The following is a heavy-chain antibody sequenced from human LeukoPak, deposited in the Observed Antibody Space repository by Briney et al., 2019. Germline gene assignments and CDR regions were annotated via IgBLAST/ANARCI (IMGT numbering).Heavy chain of an antibody. CDR1: GYIFTSFW. Sequence: GESLKISCKGSGYIFTSFWIGWVRQMPGKGLECMGIIYPGDSDTRYSPSFQGQVAISADKSISTAYLQWSDLKASDSAMYYCARYCSGGSCYSDHDAFDHWGQGTLVTVSS. CDR3: ARYCSGGSCYSDHDAFDH. CDR2: IYPGDSDT. J-gene: IGHJ4*02. V-gene: IGHV5-51*01. D-gene: IGHD2-15*01.